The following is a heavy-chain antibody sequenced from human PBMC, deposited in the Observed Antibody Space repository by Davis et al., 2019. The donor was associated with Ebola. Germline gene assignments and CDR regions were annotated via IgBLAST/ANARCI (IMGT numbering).Heavy chain of an antibody. CDR3: ARDGPIAVAGMRQYNYYYGMDV. Sequence: PGESLKISCAASGFTFSSYGMHWVRQAPGKGLEWVAVIWYDGSNKYYADSVKGRFTISRDNSKNTLYLQMNSLRAEDTAVYYCARDGPIAVAGMRQYNYYYGMDVWGQGTTVTVSS. V-gene: IGHV3-33*01. CDR1: GFTFSSYG. CDR2: IWYDGSNK. D-gene: IGHD6-19*01. J-gene: IGHJ6*02.